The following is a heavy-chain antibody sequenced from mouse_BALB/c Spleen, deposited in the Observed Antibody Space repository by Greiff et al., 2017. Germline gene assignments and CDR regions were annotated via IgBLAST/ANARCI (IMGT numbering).Heavy chain of an antibody. CDR3: ARAVGFAY. J-gene: IGHJ3*01. Sequence: EVQGVESGGGLVKPGGSLKLSCAASGFTFSDYYMYWVRQTPEKRLEWVATISDGGSYTYYPDSVKGRFTISRDNAKNNLYLQMSSLKSEDTAMYYCARAVGFAYWGQGTLVTVSA. CDR2: ISDGGSYT. CDR1: GFTFSDYY. V-gene: IGHV5-4*02.